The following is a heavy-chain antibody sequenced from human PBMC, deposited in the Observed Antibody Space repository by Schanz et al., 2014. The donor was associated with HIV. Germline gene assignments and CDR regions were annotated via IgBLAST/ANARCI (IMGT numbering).Heavy chain of an antibody. CDR2: ISSGGDYI. Sequence: ELQLLESGGGLIQPGGSLRLSCVVSGLIFRTYDMNWVRQAPGKGLEWVSSISSGGDYIYHADSVRGRFTISRDNAKNSLYLQMDSLRGEDTAVYYCARGGKMVTFGGVVAPFDYWGQGSLVTVSS. V-gene: IGHV3-21*06. D-gene: IGHD3-16*02. CDR3: ARGGKMVTFGGVVAPFDY. J-gene: IGHJ4*02. CDR1: GLIFRTYD.